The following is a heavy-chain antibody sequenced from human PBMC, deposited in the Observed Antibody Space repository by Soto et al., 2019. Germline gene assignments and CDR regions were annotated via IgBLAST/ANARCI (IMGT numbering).Heavy chain of an antibody. Sequence: GGSLIRSCAGSSFTFSGHHMVWVRQSPGKGLDWVGRTRNKANNYATEYAASVKGRFTISRDDSKNSLYLELSSLRSEDTAVYYCASTKYDSSAYYYWYLGLWGRGTLVTVSS. CDR1: SFTFSGHH. CDR3: ASTKYDSSAYYYWYLGL. CDR2: TRNKANNYAT. V-gene: IGHV3-72*01. D-gene: IGHD3-22*01. J-gene: IGHJ2*01.